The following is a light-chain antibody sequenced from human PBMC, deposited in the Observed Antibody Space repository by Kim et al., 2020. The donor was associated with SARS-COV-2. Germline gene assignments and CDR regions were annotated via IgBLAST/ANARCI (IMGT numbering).Light chain of an antibody. CDR3: SSYTSSSTI. Sequence: PGQSITIYCNGTSSDVGGYNYVSWYQQHPGKAPKLMIYDVSNRPSGVSNRFSGSKSGNTASLTISGLQAEDEADYYCSSYTSSSTIFGGGTQLTVL. J-gene: IGLJ2*01. CDR2: DVS. CDR1: SSDVGGYNY. V-gene: IGLV2-14*03.